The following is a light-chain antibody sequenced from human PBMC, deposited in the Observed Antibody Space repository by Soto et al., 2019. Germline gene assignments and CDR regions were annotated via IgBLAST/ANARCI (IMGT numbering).Light chain of an antibody. CDR1: QSISSNY. CDR3: QQYVSSPPT. Sequence: EIVLTQSPGTLSLSPGERATLSCRASQSISSNYLAWYQQKPGQAPRLLIYGASNRATDIPDRFSGSGSGTDFTLTITRLEPEDFAVYYCQQYVSSPPTFGRGTEVEIK. J-gene: IGKJ1*01. CDR2: GAS. V-gene: IGKV3-20*01.